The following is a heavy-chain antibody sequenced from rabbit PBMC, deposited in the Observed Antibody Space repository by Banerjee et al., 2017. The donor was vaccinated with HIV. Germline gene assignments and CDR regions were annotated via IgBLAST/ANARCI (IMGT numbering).Heavy chain of an antibody. CDR3: ASPPSSRMLSPFNL. CDR2: IYTDSDGT. Sequence: QEQLVESGGGLVQPGGSLTLTCTASGFSFSSTYYMCGGSQAPGKGLELIACIYTDSDGTWYASWVNGRFTITRSTSLNTVTLQMTSLTAADTATYFCASPPSSRMLSPFNLWGQGTLVTV. V-gene: IGHV1S43*01. D-gene: IGHD4-2*01. CDR1: GFSFSSTYY. J-gene: IGHJ4*01.